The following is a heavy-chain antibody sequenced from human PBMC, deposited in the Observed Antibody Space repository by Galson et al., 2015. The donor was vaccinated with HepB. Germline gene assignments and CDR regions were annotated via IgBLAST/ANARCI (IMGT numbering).Heavy chain of an antibody. D-gene: IGHD5-12*01. CDR1: GGTFSSYA. Sequence: SVKVSCKASGGTFSSYAISWVRQAPGQGLEWMGGIIPIFGTANYAQKFQGRVTITADESTSTAYMELSSLRSEDTAVYYCAREKTIIYSGHGGVYYYGMDVWGQGTTVTVSS. CDR3: AREKTIIYSGHGGVYYYGMDV. CDR2: IIPIFGTA. V-gene: IGHV1-69*13. J-gene: IGHJ6*02.